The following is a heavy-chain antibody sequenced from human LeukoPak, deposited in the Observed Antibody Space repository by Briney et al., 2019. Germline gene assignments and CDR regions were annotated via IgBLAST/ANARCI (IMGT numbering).Heavy chain of an antibody. J-gene: IGHJ6*03. V-gene: IGHV4-4*07. CDR1: GGSISSYY. CDR2: IYTSGST. Sequence: SETLSLTCTVSGGSISSYYWSWIRQPPGKGLEWIGRIYTSGSTNYNPSLKSRVTMSVDTSKNQFSLKLSSVTAADTAVYYCAREIVVVPAAMKDYYYMDVWGKGTTVTVSS. CDR3: AREIVVVPAAMKDYYYMDV. D-gene: IGHD2-2*01.